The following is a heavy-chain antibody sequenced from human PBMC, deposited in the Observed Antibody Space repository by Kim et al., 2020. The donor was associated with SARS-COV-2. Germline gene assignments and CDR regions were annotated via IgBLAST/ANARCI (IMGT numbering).Heavy chain of an antibody. J-gene: IGHJ4*02. Sequence: ASVRVSCKASGYTFTSYAMHWVRQAPGQRLEWMGWINAGNGNTKYSQKFQGRVTITRDTSASTAYMELSSLRSEDTAVYYCARGDYGSGISLPSWGQGTLVTVSS. V-gene: IGHV1-3*01. CDR1: GYTFTSYA. CDR2: INAGNGNT. CDR3: ARGDYGSGISLPS. D-gene: IGHD3-10*01.